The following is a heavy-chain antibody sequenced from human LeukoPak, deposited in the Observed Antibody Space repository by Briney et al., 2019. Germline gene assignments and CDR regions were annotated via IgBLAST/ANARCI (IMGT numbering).Heavy chain of an antibody. J-gene: IGHJ6*02. CDR2: ISWNSGSI. CDR1: GFTFDDYA. D-gene: IGHD3-10*01. V-gene: IGHV3-9*01. CDR3: AKDKVVGWFGEMSGGMDV. Sequence: HPGGSLRLSCAASGFTFDDYAMHWVRQAPGKGLEWVSGISWNSGSIGYADSVKGRFTISRDNAKNSLYLQMNSLRAEDTALYYCAKDKVVGWFGEMSGGMDVWGQGTTVTVSS.